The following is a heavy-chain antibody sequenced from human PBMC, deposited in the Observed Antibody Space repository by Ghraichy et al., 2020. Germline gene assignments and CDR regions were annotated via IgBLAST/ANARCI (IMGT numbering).Heavy chain of an antibody. J-gene: IGHJ6*02. CDR3: ARSFEWITAAAGITGYYYGMDV. CDR1: GFTFSSYW. D-gene: IGHD3-3*01. CDR2: INSDGSST. V-gene: IGHV3-74*01. Sequence: LSLTCAASGFTFSSYWMHWVRQAPGKGLVWVSHINSDGSSTSYADSVKGRFTISRDNAKNTLYRQMNSLRAEDTALYYCARSFEWITAAAGITGYYYGMDVWGQGTTVTVSS.